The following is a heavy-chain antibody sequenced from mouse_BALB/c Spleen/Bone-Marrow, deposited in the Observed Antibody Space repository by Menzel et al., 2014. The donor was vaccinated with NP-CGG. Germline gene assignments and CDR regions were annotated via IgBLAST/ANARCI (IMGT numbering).Heavy chain of an antibody. J-gene: IGHJ4*01. CDR2: ISNGSSTI. CDR1: GFTFSSFG. D-gene: IGHD2-4*01. CDR3: ARKGAMITHYYAMDY. Sequence: EVQLVESGGGLVQPGGSWKLSCAASGFTFSSFGMHWVRQAPEKGLEWVAYISNGSSTIYYADTVKGRFTISRDNPKNTLFLQMTSLRSEDTAMYYCARKGAMITHYYAMDYWGQGTSVTVSS. V-gene: IGHV5-17*02.